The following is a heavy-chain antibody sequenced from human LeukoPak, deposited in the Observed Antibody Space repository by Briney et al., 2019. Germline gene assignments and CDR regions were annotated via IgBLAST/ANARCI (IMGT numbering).Heavy chain of an antibody. CDR2: IIPIFGTA. Sequence: ASVKVSCKASGGTFSSYAISWVRQAPGQGLEWMGGIIPIFGTANYAQKFQGRVTITTDESTSMAYMELSSLRSEDTAVYYCARVVSMTTGYYYYYMDVWGKGTTVTVSS. CDR3: ARVVSMTTGYYYYYMDV. CDR1: GGTFSSYA. V-gene: IGHV1-69*05. D-gene: IGHD4-11*01. J-gene: IGHJ6*03.